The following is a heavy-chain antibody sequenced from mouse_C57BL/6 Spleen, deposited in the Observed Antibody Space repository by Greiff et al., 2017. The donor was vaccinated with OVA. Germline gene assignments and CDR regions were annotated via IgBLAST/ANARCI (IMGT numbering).Heavy chain of an antibody. J-gene: IGHJ2*01. D-gene: IGHD1-1*01. CDR2: ISDGGSYT. CDR3: ARGITTVVRYFDY. Sequence: EVKLVESGGGLVKPGGSLKLSCAASGFTFSSYAMSWVRQTPEKRLEWVATISDGGSYTYYPDNVKGRFTISRDNAKNNLYLQMSHLKSEDTAMYYCARGITTVVRYFDYWGQGTTLTVSS. CDR1: GFTFSSYA. V-gene: IGHV5-4*03.